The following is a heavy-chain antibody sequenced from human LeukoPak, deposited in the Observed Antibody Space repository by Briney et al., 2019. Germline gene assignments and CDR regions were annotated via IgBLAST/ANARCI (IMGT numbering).Heavy chain of an antibody. D-gene: IGHD6-13*01. V-gene: IGHV4-39*01. J-gene: IGHJ4*02. Sequence: PSETLSLTCTVSGGSISSSSYYWGWIRQPPGKGLEWIGSIYCSGSTYYNPSLKSRVTISVDTSKNQFSLKLSSVTAADTAVYYCARHLMSLAAADPTTFDYWGQGTLVTVSS. CDR2: IYCSGST. CDR3: ARHLMSLAAADPTTFDY. CDR1: GGSISSSSYY.